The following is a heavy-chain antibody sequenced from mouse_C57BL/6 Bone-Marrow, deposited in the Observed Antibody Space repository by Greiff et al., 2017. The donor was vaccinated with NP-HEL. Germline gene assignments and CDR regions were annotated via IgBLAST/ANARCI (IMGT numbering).Heavy chain of an antibody. V-gene: IGHV5-12*01. Sequence: EVKLMESGGGLVQPGGSLKLSCAASGFTFSDYYMYWVRQTPEKRLEWVAYLSNGGGSTYYPDTVKGRFTISRDNAKNTLYLQMSRLKSEDTAMYYCAREDYGSSSFDYWGQGTTLTVSS. D-gene: IGHD1-1*01. CDR2: LSNGGGST. CDR1: GFTFSDYY. CDR3: AREDYGSSSFDY. J-gene: IGHJ2*01.